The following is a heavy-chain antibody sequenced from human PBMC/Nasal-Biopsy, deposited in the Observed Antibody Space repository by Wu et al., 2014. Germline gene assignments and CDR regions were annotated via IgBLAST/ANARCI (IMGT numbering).Heavy chain of an antibody. Sequence: RLSCAASGFTFTIYAMSWVRQTPGKGLEWVSGINWNSVNIAYAESVKGRFTISRDNAKKSLYLQMDSLRAEDTALYYCAKDRDIGFPHDAFDVWGQGTLVTVSS. CDR2: INWNSVNI. CDR1: GFTFTIYA. D-gene: IGHD3-10*01. J-gene: IGHJ3*01. V-gene: IGHV3-9*01. CDR3: AKDRDIGFPHDAFDV.